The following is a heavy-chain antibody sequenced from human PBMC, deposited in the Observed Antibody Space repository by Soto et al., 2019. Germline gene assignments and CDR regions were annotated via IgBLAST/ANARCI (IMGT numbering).Heavy chain of an antibody. D-gene: IGHD5-12*01. Sequence: SKTLSLTCTVSGGSISSSSYYWGWIRQPPGKGLEWIGSIYYSGSTYYNPSLKSRVTISVDTSKNQFSLKLSSVTAADTAVYYCARHNVRGYEGPYYYYYYYMDVWGKGTTVTVSS. CDR1: GGSISSSSYY. CDR2: IYYSGST. CDR3: ARHNVRGYEGPYYYYYYYMDV. V-gene: IGHV4-39*01. J-gene: IGHJ6*03.